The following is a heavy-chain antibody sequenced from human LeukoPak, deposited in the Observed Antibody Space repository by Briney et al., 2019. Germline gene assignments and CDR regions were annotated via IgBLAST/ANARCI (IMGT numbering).Heavy chain of an antibody. V-gene: IGHV4-39*07. Sequence: SETLSLTCTVSGGSISSSSYYWGWIRQPPGKGLEWIGSIYYSGSTYYNPSLKSRVTISVDTSKNQFSLKLSSVTAADTAVYYCARGELLRYFDWLIYFDYWGQGTLVTVSS. CDR3: ARGELLRYFDWLIYFDY. CDR2: IYYSGST. D-gene: IGHD3-9*01. J-gene: IGHJ4*02. CDR1: GGSISSSSYY.